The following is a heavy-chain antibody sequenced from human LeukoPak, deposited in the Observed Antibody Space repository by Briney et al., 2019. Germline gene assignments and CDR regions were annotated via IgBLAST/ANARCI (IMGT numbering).Heavy chain of an antibody. V-gene: IGHV5-51*01. CDR1: GYSFTTYW. Sequence: GESLKISCETSGYSFTTYWIGWVRQMPGAGLEWVGAIYPDDSDTRYSPSFQGQVAISADKSVRTAYLQWNSLKASDTAMYYCARQRGPSGTINWFDPWVHGTLITVSS. D-gene: IGHD3-10*01. CDR3: ARQRGPSGTINWFDP. J-gene: IGHJ5*02. CDR2: IYPDDSDT.